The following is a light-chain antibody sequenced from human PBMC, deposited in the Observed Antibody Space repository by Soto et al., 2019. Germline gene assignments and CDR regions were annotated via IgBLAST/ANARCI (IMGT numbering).Light chain of an antibody. CDR2: GAS. Sequence: EIVMTQSPATLSVSPGERATLSCRASQSVSSNIAWYQHKPGQAPRLLIYGASTRATGIPARFSGSGSGTEFTLTISSLQSEDFAFYYCQQYNNWPWTFGQGTKVEIK. CDR1: QSVSSN. CDR3: QQYNNWPWT. J-gene: IGKJ1*01. V-gene: IGKV3-15*01.